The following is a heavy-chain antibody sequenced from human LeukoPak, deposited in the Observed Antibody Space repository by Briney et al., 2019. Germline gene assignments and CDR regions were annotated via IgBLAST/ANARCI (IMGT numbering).Heavy chain of an antibody. D-gene: IGHD3-16*01. CDR2: IHSSGST. CDR3: ARDWGRGFRGGEDAFEM. CDR1: DGYISNYY. J-gene: IGHJ3*02. Sequence: SESLSLTCSVSDGYISNYYLSWIRQPAGKRLEWIGRIHSSGSTSYNPSLKSRVTMSIDTSQSQFSLKLSSVTAADTAVYYCARDWGRGFRGGEDAFEMWGQGTLVTVSS. V-gene: IGHV4-4*07.